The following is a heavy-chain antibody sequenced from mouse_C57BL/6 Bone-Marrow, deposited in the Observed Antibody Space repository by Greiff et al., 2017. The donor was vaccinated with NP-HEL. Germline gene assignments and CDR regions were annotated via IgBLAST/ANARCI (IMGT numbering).Heavy chain of an antibody. J-gene: IGHJ2*01. D-gene: IGHD1-1*01. V-gene: IGHV1-18*01. CDR2: INPNNGGT. CDR1: GYTFTDYN. Sequence: EVQLVESGPELVKPGASVKIPCKASGYTFTDYNMDWVKQSHGKSLEWIGDINPNNGGTIYNQKFKGKATLTVDKSSSTAYMELRSLTSEDTAVYYCARGYYGSSPYYFDYWGQGTTLTVSS. CDR3: ARGYYGSSPYYFDY.